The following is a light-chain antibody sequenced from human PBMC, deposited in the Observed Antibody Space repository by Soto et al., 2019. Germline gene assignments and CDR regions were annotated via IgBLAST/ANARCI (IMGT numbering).Light chain of an antibody. Sequence: DILMTQSPSSLSASVGDTVTMTCRASQSIALSVNWYQQKPGKAPKLLIYVAFTLESGVTSRFSGSGSGTEFTLTIRSLQPEDFATYYCQQSFRSPITFGQGTRLE. CDR2: VAF. V-gene: IGKV1-39*01. CDR3: QQSFRSPIT. CDR1: QSIALS. J-gene: IGKJ5*01.